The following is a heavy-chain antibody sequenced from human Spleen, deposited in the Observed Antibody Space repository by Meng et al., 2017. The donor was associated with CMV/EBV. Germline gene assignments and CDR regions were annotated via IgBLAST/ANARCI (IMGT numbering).Heavy chain of an antibody. CDR1: GDSISSSDYY. D-gene: IGHD3-3*01. CDR3: ARDTNDFWSDYLVGAFDM. CDR2: IYYSGST. V-gene: IGHV4-30-4*08. Sequence: SETLSLTCTVSGDSISSSDYYWNWIRQSPGRGLEWIGNIYYSGSTYYSSSLKSRVIISVDTSKNKFSLKLSAVTAADTAVYYCARDTNDFWSDYLVGAFDMWGQGTMVTVSS. J-gene: IGHJ3*02.